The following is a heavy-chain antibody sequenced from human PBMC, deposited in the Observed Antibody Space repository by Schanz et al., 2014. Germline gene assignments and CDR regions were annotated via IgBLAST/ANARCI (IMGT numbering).Heavy chain of an antibody. CDR3: ARAGYCTSVSCSLFVSDY. D-gene: IGHD2-2*03. CDR1: TFTFDHYA. V-gene: IGHV3-23*04. J-gene: IGHJ4*02. CDR2: VSSRSDEI. Sequence: EVQFVESGGGVVQPGGSLRLSCAASTFTFDHYAMTWVRQAPGKGLEWVAAVSSRSDEIKYADSVRGRFTISRDNSRSTMYRQMNSLRAEDTAVYYCARAGYCTSVSCSLFVSDYWGEGALVTVAS.